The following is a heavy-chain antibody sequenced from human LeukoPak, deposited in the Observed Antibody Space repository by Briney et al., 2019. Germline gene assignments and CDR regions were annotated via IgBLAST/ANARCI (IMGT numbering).Heavy chain of an antibody. CDR1: GGSFSGYY. CDR3: ARIQGDFWSGYYPRNWFDP. Sequence: SETLSLTCAVYGGSFSGYYWGWIRQPPGKGLEWIGSIYYSGSTYYNPSLKSRVTISVDTSKNQFSLKLSSVSAADTAVYYCARIQGDFWSGYYPRNWFDPWGQGTLVTVSS. V-gene: IGHV4-39*01. J-gene: IGHJ5*02. D-gene: IGHD3-3*01. CDR2: IYYSGST.